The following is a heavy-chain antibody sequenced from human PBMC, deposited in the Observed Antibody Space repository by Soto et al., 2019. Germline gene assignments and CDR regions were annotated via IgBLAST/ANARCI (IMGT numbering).Heavy chain of an antibody. J-gene: IGHJ6*02. CDR1: GGSFSGYY. V-gene: IGHV4-34*01. D-gene: IGHD3-10*01. Sequence: SETLSLTCAVYGGSFSGYYWSWIRQPPGKGLEWIGEINHSGSTYYNPSLKSRVTISVDTSKNQFSLKLSSVTAADTAVYYCAREKGSGSFFPHPNYGMDVWGQGTTVTVSS. CDR3: AREKGSGSFFPHPNYGMDV. CDR2: INHSGST.